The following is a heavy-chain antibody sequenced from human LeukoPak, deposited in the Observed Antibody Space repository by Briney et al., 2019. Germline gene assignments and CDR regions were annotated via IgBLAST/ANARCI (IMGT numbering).Heavy chain of an antibody. V-gene: IGHV1-2*02. CDR1: GYTFSGYY. D-gene: IGHD2-21*01. Sequence: GASVKVSCKASGYTFSGYYMHWVRQAPGQGLEWMGWINPNSGGTNYAQKFQGRITMTRDTSISTAYMDLSRLRSDDTAVYYCARVDRDVMGYWGQGTLVTVSS. J-gene: IGHJ4*02. CDR2: INPNSGGT. CDR3: ARVDRDVMGY.